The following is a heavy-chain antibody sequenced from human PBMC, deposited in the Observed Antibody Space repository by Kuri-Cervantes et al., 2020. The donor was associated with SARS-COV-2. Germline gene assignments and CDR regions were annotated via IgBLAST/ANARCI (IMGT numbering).Heavy chain of an antibody. CDR1: GFGFSSHD. CDR3: AKISAGWLSDY. CDR2: ISYDGTNK. Sequence: GESLKISCAASGFGFSSHDMHWVRQAPGKGLEWVALISYDGTNKYYADSVKGRFTISRDNSKNTLYLQMNSLRAEDTAVYTCAKISAGWLSDYWGQGTLVTVSS. V-gene: IGHV3-30*18. J-gene: IGHJ4*02. D-gene: IGHD2-15*01.